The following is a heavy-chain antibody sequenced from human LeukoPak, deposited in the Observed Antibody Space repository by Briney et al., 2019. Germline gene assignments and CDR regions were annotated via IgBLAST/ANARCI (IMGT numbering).Heavy chain of an antibody. J-gene: IGHJ3*02. CDR1: GGTFSSYT. V-gene: IGHV1-69*05. CDR2: IIPIFGTA. Sequence: GASVKVSCKASGGTFSSYTISWVRQAPGQGLEWMGRIIPIFGTANYAQKFQGRVTITTDESTSTAYMELSSLRSEDTAVYYCARDQIAVAGNAFDIWGQGTMVTVSS. D-gene: IGHD6-19*01. CDR3: ARDQIAVAGNAFDI.